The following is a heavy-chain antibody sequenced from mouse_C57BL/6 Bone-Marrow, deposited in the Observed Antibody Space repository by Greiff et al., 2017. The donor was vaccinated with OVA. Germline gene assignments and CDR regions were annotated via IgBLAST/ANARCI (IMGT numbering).Heavy chain of an antibody. CDR3: ARPVYYYGPAWFAY. V-gene: IGHV5-9*01. CDR2: ISGDGGNT. D-gene: IGHD1-1*01. J-gene: IGHJ3*01. Sequence: KLQESGGGLVKPGGSLKLSCAASGFTFSSYTMSWVRQTPEKRLEWVATISGDGGNTYYPDSVKGRFTISRDNAKNTLYLQMSSLRSEDTALYYWARPVYYYGPAWFAYWGQGTLVTVSA. CDR1: GFTFSSYT.